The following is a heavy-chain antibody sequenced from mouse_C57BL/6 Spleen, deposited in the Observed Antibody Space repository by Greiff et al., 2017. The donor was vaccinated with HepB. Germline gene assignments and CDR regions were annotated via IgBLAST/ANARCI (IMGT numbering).Heavy chain of an antibody. CDR1: GYTFTDYN. Sequence: EVKLMESGPELVKPGASVKMSCKASGYTFTDYNMHWVKQSHGKSLEWIGYINPNNGGTSYNQKFKGKATLTVNKSSSTAYMELRSLTSEDSAVYYCAHYYGSSGNYFDYWGQGTTLTVSS. D-gene: IGHD1-1*01. V-gene: IGHV1-22*01. CDR2: INPNNGGT. J-gene: IGHJ2*01. CDR3: AHYYGSSGNYFDY.